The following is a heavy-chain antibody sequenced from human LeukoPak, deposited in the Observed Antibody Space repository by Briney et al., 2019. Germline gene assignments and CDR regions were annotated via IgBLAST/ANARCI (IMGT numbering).Heavy chain of an antibody. CDR1: GFTFSIFW. Sequence: AGGSLRLSCAASGFTFSIFWMHWVRRAPGKGPVWVSRINSDGSSTDYADSVKGRFTISRDNSKNTLYLQMNSLRAEDTAVYYCAREGIVGARGAFDIWGQGTMVTVSS. D-gene: IGHD1-26*01. J-gene: IGHJ3*02. CDR2: INSDGSST. V-gene: IGHV3-74*01. CDR3: AREGIVGARGAFDI.